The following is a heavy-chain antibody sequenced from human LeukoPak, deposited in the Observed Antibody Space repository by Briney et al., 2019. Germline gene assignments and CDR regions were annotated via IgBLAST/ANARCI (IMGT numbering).Heavy chain of an antibody. CDR2: TSYDGSNK. Sequence: GGSLRLSCAASGFTFSSYGMHWVRQAPGKGLEWVAVTSYDGSNKYYADSVKGRFTISRDNSKNTLYLQMNSLRAEDTAVYYCAKDRAVLRFLEWLPDFDYWGQGTLVTVSS. J-gene: IGHJ4*02. CDR3: AKDRAVLRFLEWLPDFDY. V-gene: IGHV3-30*18. CDR1: GFTFSSYG. D-gene: IGHD3-3*01.